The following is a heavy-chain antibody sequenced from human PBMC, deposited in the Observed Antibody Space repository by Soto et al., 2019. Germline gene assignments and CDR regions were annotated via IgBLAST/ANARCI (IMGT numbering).Heavy chain of an antibody. D-gene: IGHD4-17*01. J-gene: IGHJ1*01. Sequence: LRLSCAASGFTFTNAWMSWVRQAPGKGLEWVGRIKSKTDGGTADYAAPVKGRFTISRDDSKNTLYLQMNSLKTEDTAVYYCTTARGTYGAEYFQHWGQGTLVTVSS. CDR1: GFTFTNAW. CDR2: IKSKTDGGTA. V-gene: IGHV3-15*01. CDR3: TTARGTYGAEYFQH.